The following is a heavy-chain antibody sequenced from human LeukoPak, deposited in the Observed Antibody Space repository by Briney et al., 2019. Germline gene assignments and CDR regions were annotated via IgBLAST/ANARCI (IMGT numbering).Heavy chain of an antibody. V-gene: IGHV3-74*01. CDR2: INSDGSST. D-gene: IGHD3-3*01. CDR1: GFTFSSYW. Sequence: GGSLRLSCAASGFTFSSYWMHWVRQAPGKGLVWVSRINSDGSSTSYADSVKGRFTISRDSAKNTLYLQMNSLRAEDTAVYYCARAGRILRFLEWLLYLDYWGQGTLVTVSS. J-gene: IGHJ4*02. CDR3: ARAGRILRFLEWLLYLDY.